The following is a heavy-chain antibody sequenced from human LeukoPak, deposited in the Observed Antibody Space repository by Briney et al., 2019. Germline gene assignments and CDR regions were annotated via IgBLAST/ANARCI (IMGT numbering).Heavy chain of an antibody. D-gene: IGHD3-10*01. CDR2: INPSGGST. J-gene: IGHJ4*02. V-gene: IGHV1-46*01. CDR3: ARDEGVLWFGELWRWDY. CDR1: GYTFTSYY. Sequence: ASVKVSCKASGYTFTSYYMHWVRQAPGQGLEWMGIINPSGGSTSYAQKFQGRVTMTRDTSTSTVYMELSSLRSGDTAVYYCARDEGVLWFGELWRWDYWGQGTLVTVSS.